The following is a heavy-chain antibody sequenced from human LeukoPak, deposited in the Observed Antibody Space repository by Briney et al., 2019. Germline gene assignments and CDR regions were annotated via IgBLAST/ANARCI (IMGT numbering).Heavy chain of an antibody. Sequence: SETLSLTCTVSGYSLSSGYYWGWLRQPPGKGLEWIGCIYHSGRTYYNPSLKSRDTISVDTSKHQFSLKLSSVTAADTAVYYCARDWGRERELLFENCFDPWGQGTLVTVSS. D-gene: IGHD1-26*01. V-gene: IGHV4-38-2*02. CDR1: GYSLSSGYY. CDR3: ARDWGRERELLFENCFDP. J-gene: IGHJ5*02. CDR2: IYHSGRT.